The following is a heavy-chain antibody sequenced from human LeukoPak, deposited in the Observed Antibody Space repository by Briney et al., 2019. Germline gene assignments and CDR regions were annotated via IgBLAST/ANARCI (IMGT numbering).Heavy chain of an antibody. Sequence: SVTVSCTASGFTFTSSAVQWVRQARGQRLEWIGWIVVGSGNTNYAQKFQERVTITRDMSTSTAYMELSSLRSEDTAVYYCAADKGTYYDFWSGYWGQSDWFDPWGQETLVTVSS. J-gene: IGHJ5*02. CDR3: AADKGTYYDFWSGYWGQSDWFDP. CDR2: IVVGSGNT. V-gene: IGHV1-58*01. D-gene: IGHD3-3*01. CDR1: GFTFTSSA.